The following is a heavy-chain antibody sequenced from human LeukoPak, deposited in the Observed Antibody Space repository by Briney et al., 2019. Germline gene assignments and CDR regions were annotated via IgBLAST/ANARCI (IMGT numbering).Heavy chain of an antibody. CDR3: ARGVVGGSIPWIQLWQGRGDPFDY. CDR2: ISNDNNYI. J-gene: IGHJ4*02. Sequence: GGSLRLSCAASGFNFNSYSMNWVRQAPGKGLEWVSSISNDNNYIYYTDSVKGRFTISRDNAKNSLYLQMNSLRAEDTAVYYCARGVVGGSIPWIQLWQGRGDPFDYWGQGTLVTVSS. CDR1: GFNFNSYS. V-gene: IGHV3-21*01. D-gene: IGHD5-18*01.